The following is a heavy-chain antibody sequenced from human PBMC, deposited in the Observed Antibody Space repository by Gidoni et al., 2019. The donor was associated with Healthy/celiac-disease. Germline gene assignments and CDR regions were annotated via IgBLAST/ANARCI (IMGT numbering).Heavy chain of an antibody. CDR2: ISGSGGST. Sequence: EVQLLESGGGLVQPGGSLRLSCAASGFTSSGYAMSWVRRAPGKGLEWVSAISGSGGSTYYADSVKGRFTISRDNSKNTLYLQMNSLRAEDTAVYYCAKGYYYDSSGYSTVDAFDIWGQGTMVTVSS. CDR3: AKGYYYDSSGYSTVDAFDI. CDR1: GFTSSGYA. V-gene: IGHV3-23*01. D-gene: IGHD3-22*01. J-gene: IGHJ3*02.